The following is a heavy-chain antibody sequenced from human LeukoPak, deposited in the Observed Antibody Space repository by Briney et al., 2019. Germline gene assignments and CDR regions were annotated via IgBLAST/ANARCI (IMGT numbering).Heavy chain of an antibody. J-gene: IGHJ4*02. CDR2: IYHSGST. Sequence: SETLSLTCAVSGGSISSSTWWSWVRQPPGKGLEWIGEIYHSGSTNYNPSLKSRVTISVDKSKNQFSLKLSSVTAADTAVYYCARDRGGSYYVFDYWGQGTLVTVSS. CDR3: ARDRGGSYYVFDY. CDR1: GGSISSSTW. V-gene: IGHV4-4*02. D-gene: IGHD1-26*01.